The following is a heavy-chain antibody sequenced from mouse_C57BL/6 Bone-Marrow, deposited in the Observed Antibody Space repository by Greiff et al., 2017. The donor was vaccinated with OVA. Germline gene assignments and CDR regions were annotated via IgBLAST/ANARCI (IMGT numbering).Heavy chain of an antibody. Sequence: EVQRVESGAELVRPGASVKLSCTASGFNIKDDYMHWVKQRPEQGLEWIGWIDPENGDTEYASKFQGKATITADTSSNTAYLQLSSLTSEDTAVYYCTTRDVDYWGQGTSVTVSS. V-gene: IGHV14-4*01. CDR3: TTRDVDY. J-gene: IGHJ4*01. CDR1: GFNIKDDY. D-gene: IGHD3-3*01. CDR2: IDPENGDT.